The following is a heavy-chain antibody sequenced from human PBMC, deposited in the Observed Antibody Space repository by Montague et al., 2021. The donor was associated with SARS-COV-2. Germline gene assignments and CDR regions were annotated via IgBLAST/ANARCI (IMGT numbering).Heavy chain of an antibody. CDR1: GGSISTYY. CDR3: ASPGGYCTGGSCYYVY. J-gene: IGHJ4*02. Sequence: SETLSLTCSVSGGSISTYYWSWIRQPPGKGLEWIGYIYYSGSTNYNPSLKSRVTISIDTSKNQLSLELSSVTVADMAVYYCASPGGYCTGGSCYYVYWGQGTLVTVSS. V-gene: IGHV4-59*01. D-gene: IGHD2-15*01. CDR2: IYYSGST.